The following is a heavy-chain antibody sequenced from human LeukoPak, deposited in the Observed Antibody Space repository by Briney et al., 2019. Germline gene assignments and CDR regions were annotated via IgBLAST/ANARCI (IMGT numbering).Heavy chain of an antibody. CDR3: RSSRGDYVAFDI. D-gene: IGHD4-17*01. Sequence: SETLSLTCAVYGESFSGYYWNWIRQHPGKGLEWIGYIYYSGSTYYNPSLKSRVTISVDTSKNQFSLKLSSVTAADTAVYYCRSSRGDYVAFDIWGQGTMVTVSS. CDR1: GESFSGYY. CDR2: IYYSGST. V-gene: IGHV4-31*11. J-gene: IGHJ3*02.